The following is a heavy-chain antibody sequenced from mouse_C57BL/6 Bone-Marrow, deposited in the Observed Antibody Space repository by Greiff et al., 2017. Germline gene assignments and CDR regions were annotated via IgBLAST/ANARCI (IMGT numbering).Heavy chain of an antibody. Sequence: QVHVKQSGAELVRPGTSVKMSCKASGYTFTNYWIGWAKQRPGHGLEWIGDIYPGGGYTNYNEKFKGKATLTADKSSSTTYMQVSSLTSEDSAIYYCARWGTTVVAIDYWGQGTTLTVSS. V-gene: IGHV1-63*01. CDR3: ARWGTTVVAIDY. J-gene: IGHJ2*01. CDR2: IYPGGGYT. CDR1: GYTFTNYW. D-gene: IGHD1-1*01.